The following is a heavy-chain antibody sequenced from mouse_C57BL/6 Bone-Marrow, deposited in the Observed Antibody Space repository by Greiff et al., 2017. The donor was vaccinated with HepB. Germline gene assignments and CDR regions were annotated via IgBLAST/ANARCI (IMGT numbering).Heavy chain of an antibody. Sequence: EVKLVESGGGLVKPGGSLKLSCAASGFTFSSYAMSWVRQTPEKRLEWVATISDGGSYTYYPDNVKGRFTISRDNAKNNLYLQMSHLKSEDTAMYYCARDDYGSIFHVWGTGTTVTVSS. V-gene: IGHV5-4*01. CDR3: ARDDYGSIFHV. CDR2: ISDGGSYT. CDR1: GFTFSSYA. J-gene: IGHJ1*03. D-gene: IGHD1-1*01.